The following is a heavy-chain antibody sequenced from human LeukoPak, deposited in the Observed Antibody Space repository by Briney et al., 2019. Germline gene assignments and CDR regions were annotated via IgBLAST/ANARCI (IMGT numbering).Heavy chain of an antibody. V-gene: IGHV1-18*01. D-gene: IGHD3-10*01. CDR3: ARGFIWSGLISAVGGY. Sequence: ASVKVSCKASGYTFINYGISWVRQAPGQGLEWMGWISPYNGNTKYLQKLQGRVTMTTDTSTSTAYMEVSSLRSDDTAVYYCARGFIWSGLISAVGGYWGQGTLVTVSS. CDR1: GYTFINYG. J-gene: IGHJ4*02. CDR2: ISPYNGNT.